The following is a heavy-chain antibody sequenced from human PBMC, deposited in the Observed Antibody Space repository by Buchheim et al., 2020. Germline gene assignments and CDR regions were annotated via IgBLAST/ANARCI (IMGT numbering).Heavy chain of an antibody. CDR2: INPNSGGT. CDR1: GYTFTGYY. D-gene: IGHD3-10*01. J-gene: IGHJ6*02. CDR3: AREYYGSGSYRATPSGMDV. V-gene: IGHV1-2*04. Sequence: QVQLVQSGAEVKKPGASVKVSCKASGYTFTGYYMHWVRQAPGQGLEWMGWINPNSGGTNYAQKFQGWVTMTRDTSLSTASMELSRLRSDDTAVYYCAREYYGSGSYRATPSGMDVWGQGTT.